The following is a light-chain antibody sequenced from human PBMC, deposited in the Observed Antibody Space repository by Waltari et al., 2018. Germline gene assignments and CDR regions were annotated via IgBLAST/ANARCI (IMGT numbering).Light chain of an antibody. CDR3: QQYGSSQYT. CDR2: AAS. Sequence: EIVLTQSPGTLSLSPGERATLPCRASQSVSNNYLAWYQQKPGQAPRLLIYAASSRVTGIPDRISGSGSGTDFTLTISRLEPEDFAVYHCQQYGSSQYTFGQGTKLEI. J-gene: IGKJ2*01. CDR1: QSVSNNY. V-gene: IGKV3-20*01.